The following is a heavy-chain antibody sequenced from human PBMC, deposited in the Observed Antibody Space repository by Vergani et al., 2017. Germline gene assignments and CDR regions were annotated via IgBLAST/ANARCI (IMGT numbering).Heavy chain of an antibody. D-gene: IGHD3-3*01. Sequence: EVQLVESGGGLVQPGGSLRLSCSASGFTFSSYAMHWVRQAPGKGLEYVSAISSNGGSTYYADSVKGRFTISRDNSKNTLYLQMSSLRAEDTAVYYCVTQVGVGASTAGFDPWGQGTLVTVSS. J-gene: IGHJ5*02. CDR2: ISSNGGST. CDR1: GFTFSSYA. CDR3: VTQVGVGASTAGFDP. V-gene: IGHV3-64D*06.